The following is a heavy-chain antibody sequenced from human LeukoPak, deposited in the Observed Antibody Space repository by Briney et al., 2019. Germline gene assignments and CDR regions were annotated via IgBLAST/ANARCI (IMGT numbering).Heavy chain of an antibody. Sequence: SETLSLTCAVFGGSLSGYYWSWIRQPPGKGLEWIAEINRSGSPNYNPSLKSRVTISVDTSKNQFSLKLSSVTAADTAVYYCARGPADYNKLTPGGRDGYKYKSERTPFDYWGQGTLVTVSS. D-gene: IGHD5-24*01. V-gene: IGHV4-34*01. CDR3: ARGPADYNKLTPGGRDGYKYKSERTPFDY. CDR2: INRSGSP. J-gene: IGHJ4*02. CDR1: GGSLSGYY.